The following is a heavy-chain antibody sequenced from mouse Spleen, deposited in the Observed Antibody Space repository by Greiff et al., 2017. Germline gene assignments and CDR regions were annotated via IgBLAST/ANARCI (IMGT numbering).Heavy chain of an antibody. CDR2: IHPNSGNT. CDR3: ARREGNYFDY. J-gene: IGHJ2*01. Sequence: VKLQQPGAELVKPGASVKLSCKASGYTFTSYWMHWVKQRPGQGLEWIGMIHPNSGNTNYNEKFKRKATLTVDKSSSTAYMQLSSLTSEDSAVYFCARREGNYFDYWGQGTTLTVSS. CDR1: GYTFTSYW. V-gene: IGHV1-64*01.